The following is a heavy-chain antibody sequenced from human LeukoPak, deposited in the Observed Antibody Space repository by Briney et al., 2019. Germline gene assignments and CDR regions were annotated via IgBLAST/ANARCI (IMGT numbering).Heavy chain of an antibody. CDR3: AKRIQINYGYFDY. CDR2: IVGSGGDT. CDR1: GFTFSNYA. J-gene: IGHJ4*02. D-gene: IGHD3-10*01. Sequence: GGSLRLSCAASGFTFSNYAMSWVRQAPGKGLEWVSAIVGSGGDTYYADSVKGRFTISRDNSKNTLYLQMNSLRAEDTALYYCAKRIQINYGYFDYWGQGTLVTVSS. V-gene: IGHV3-23*01.